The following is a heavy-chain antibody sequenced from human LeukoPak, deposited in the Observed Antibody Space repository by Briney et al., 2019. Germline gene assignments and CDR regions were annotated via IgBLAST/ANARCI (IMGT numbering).Heavy chain of an antibody. D-gene: IGHD3-10*01. J-gene: IGHJ3*02. CDR3: ARDVEGGQVGDVFDI. CDR1: GFTFSSYA. CDR2: ISGSGGST. Sequence: SGGSLRLSCAASGFTFSSYAMSWVRQAPGKGLERVSAISGSGGSTYYADSVKGRFTISRDNSKNTLYLQMNSLRAEDTAVYYCARDVEGGQVGDVFDIWGQGTMVSVSS. V-gene: IGHV3-23*01.